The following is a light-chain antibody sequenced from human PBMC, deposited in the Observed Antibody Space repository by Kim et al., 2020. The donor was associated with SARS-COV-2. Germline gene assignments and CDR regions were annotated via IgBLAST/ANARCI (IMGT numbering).Light chain of an antibody. V-gene: IGLV1-47*02. Sequence: GQSVTISCSGRSSNIGSNYVYWYQQLPGTAPKLLIYSNNQRPSGVPDRFSGSKSGTSASLAISGLRSEDEADYYCAAWDDSLSGYVFGTGTKVTVL. J-gene: IGLJ1*01. CDR2: SNN. CDR1: SSNIGSNY. CDR3: AAWDDSLSGYV.